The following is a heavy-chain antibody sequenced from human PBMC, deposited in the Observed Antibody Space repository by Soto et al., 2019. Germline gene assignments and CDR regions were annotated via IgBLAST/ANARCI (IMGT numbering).Heavy chain of an antibody. J-gene: IGHJ4*02. CDR3: AKDIVKYTYGACDY. D-gene: IGHD5-18*01. CDR2: VSYDGSNK. V-gene: IGHV3-30*18. Sequence: QVQLVESGGAVVQPGKSLRLSCAASGFTFSSYGMYWVHQAPGKGLEWVAAVSYDGSNKYHADSVKGRFTISRDNSKNTLYLQMNSLRAEDTAVYYCAKDIVKYTYGACDYWGQGALVTVSS. CDR1: GFTFSSYG.